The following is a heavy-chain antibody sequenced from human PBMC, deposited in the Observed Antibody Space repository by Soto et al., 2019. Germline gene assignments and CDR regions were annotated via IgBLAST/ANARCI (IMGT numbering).Heavy chain of an antibody. CDR1: GYNFTIYW. CDR3: AGGGVRGVITRTRDYYGMDV. CDR2: IYPGDSDT. J-gene: IGHJ6*02. V-gene: IGHV5-51*01. D-gene: IGHD3-10*01. Sequence: GESLKISCNGSGYNFTIYWIGWVRQMPGKGLECMGIIYPGDSDTRYSPSFQGQVTISADKSISTAYLQWSSLKASDTAMYYCAGGGVRGVITRTRDYYGMDVWGQGTTVTVSS.